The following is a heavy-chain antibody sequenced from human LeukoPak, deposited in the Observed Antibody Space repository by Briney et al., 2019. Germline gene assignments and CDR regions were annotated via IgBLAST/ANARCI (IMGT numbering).Heavy chain of an antibody. CDR3: ARGASVVAGNDNAFDI. J-gene: IGHJ3*02. D-gene: IGHD6-19*01. CDR2: ISTSSSYI. Sequence: GGTLRLSCAASGFTFSSYSMNWVRQAPGKGLEWVSSISTSSSYIYYADSVRGRFTISRDNARNSLYLQMNSLRAEDTAVYYCARGASVVAGNDNAFDIWGQGTMVTVSS. V-gene: IGHV3-21*01. CDR1: GFTFSSYS.